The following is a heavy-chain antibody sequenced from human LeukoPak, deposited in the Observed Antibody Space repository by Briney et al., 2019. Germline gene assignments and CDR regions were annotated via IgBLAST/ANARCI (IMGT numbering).Heavy chain of an antibody. V-gene: IGHV3-74*01. CDR2: INSDGSST. D-gene: IGHD5-18*01. Sequence: GGSLRLSCAASGFTFSSYWMHWVRQAPGKGLVWVSRINSDGSSTSYADSVKGRFTISRDNAKNTLYLQMNSLRAEDTAVYYCARGRNSYGPEDYWGQGTLVTVSS. CDR3: ARGRNSYGPEDY. J-gene: IGHJ4*02. CDR1: GFTFSSYW.